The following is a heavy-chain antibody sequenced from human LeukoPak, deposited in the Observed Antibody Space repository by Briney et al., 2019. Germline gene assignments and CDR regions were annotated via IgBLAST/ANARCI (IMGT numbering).Heavy chain of an antibody. CDR2: IWYDESNK. V-gene: IGHV3-33*06. Sequence: GGSLRLSCAASGFSFSTYGMHWVRQAPGKGLEWVALIWYDESNKYYADSVKGRFTISRDNSKNTLYLQMNSLRAEDTAVYYCAKDFKSSGWYVLPYFDYWGQGTLVTVSS. CDR1: GFSFSTYG. J-gene: IGHJ4*02. CDR3: AKDFKSSGWYVLPYFDY. D-gene: IGHD6-19*01.